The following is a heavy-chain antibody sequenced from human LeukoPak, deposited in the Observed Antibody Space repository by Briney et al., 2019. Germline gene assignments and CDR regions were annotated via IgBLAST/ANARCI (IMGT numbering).Heavy chain of an antibody. J-gene: IGHJ3*02. Sequence: PGESLRLSCAASGFTFSSYSMNWVRQAPGKGLEWVSSISSSSSYIYYADSVKGRFTISRDNAKNSLYLQMNSLRAEDTAVYYCARDRGMLAAAFDIWGQGTMVTVSS. D-gene: IGHD6-13*01. CDR2: ISSSSSYI. V-gene: IGHV3-21*01. CDR3: ARDRGMLAAAFDI. CDR1: GFTFSSYS.